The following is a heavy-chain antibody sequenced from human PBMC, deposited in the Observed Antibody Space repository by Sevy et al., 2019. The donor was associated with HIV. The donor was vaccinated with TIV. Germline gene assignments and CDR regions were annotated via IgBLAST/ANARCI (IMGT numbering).Heavy chain of an antibody. J-gene: IGHJ4*02. CDR3: ARYGYSSSWFQYYFDY. Sequence: SETLSLTCAVYGGSFSGYYWSWIRQPPGKGLEWIGEINHSGSTNYNPSLKIRVTISVDTAKNQFSLKLSSVTAADTAVYYCARYGYSSSWFQYYFDYWGQGTLVTVSS. CDR1: GGSFSGYY. V-gene: IGHV4-34*01. D-gene: IGHD6-13*01. CDR2: INHSGST.